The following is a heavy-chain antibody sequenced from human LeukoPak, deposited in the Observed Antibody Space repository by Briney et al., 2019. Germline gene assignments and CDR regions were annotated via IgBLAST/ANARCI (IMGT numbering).Heavy chain of an antibody. J-gene: IGHJ5*02. CDR3: AREGVVVPAAMNGFDP. CDR1: GGSISSGDYY. CDR2: IYYSGST. V-gene: IGHV4-30-4*01. Sequence: PSQTLSLTGTVSGGSISSGDYYWRWIRQPPGKGLEWIGYIYYSGSTYYNPSLKSRVTISVDTSKNQFSLKLSSVTAADTAAYYCAREGVVVPAAMNGFDPWGQGTLVTVSS. D-gene: IGHD2-2*01.